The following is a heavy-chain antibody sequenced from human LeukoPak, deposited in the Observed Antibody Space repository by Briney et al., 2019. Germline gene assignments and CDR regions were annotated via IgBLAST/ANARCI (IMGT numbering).Heavy chain of an antibody. J-gene: IGHJ6*03. CDR1: GGSISSSSYY. CDR3: ARQINDYNYYYYYMDV. CDR2: IYYSGST. D-gene: IGHD4-11*01. V-gene: IGHV4-39*01. Sequence: SETLSLTCTVSGGSISSSSYYWGWIRQPPGKGLEWIGSIYYSGSTYYNPSLKSRVTISVDTSKNQFSLKLSSVTAAGTAVYYCARQINDYNYYYYYMDVWGKGTTVTVSS.